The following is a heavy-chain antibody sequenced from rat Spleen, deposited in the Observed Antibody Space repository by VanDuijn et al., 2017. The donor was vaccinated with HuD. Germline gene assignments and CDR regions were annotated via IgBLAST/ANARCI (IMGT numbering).Heavy chain of an antibody. CDR2: ISYDGSST. V-gene: IGHV5-20*01. D-gene: IGHD1-1*01. J-gene: IGHJ2*01. Sequence: EVQLVESGGGLVQPGRSMKLSCAASGFTFSNYDMAWVRQAPTKGLEWVASISYDGSSTYYRDSVKGRFTISRDNAKSTLYLQMDSLRSEDTATYYCTTYSGDYWGQGGMVTVSS. CDR1: GFTFSNYD. CDR3: TTYSGDY.